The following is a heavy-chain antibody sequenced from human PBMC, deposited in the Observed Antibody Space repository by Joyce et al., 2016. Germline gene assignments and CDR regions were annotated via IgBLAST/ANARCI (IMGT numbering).Heavy chain of an antibody. CDR2: IDYSGST. Sequence: QVQLQESGPGLVKPSETLSLTCTVSGGSISIHYWRWIRQPPGERLEWRGYIDYSGSTNYDPSLKSRVTISVDTSKNQFSLKLRSVSAADTAVYYCARGLGTPYGMDVWGQGTTVTVSS. CDR1: GGSISIHY. J-gene: IGHJ6*02. V-gene: IGHV4-59*11. CDR3: ARGLGTPYGMDV. D-gene: IGHD7-27*01.